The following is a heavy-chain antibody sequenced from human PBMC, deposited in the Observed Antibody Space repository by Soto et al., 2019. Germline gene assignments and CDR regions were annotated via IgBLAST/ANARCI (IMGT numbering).Heavy chain of an antibody. CDR3: ARDKGNFWSGDGDYYYYGMDV. CDR2: IYYSGST. D-gene: IGHD3-3*01. Sequence: SETLSLTCTVSGGSISSYYWSWIRQPPGKGLEWIGYIYYSGSTNYNPSLKSRVTISVDTSKNQFSLKLSSVTAADTAVYYCARDKGNFWSGDGDYYYYGMDVWGQGTTVTVSS. J-gene: IGHJ6*02. V-gene: IGHV4-59*01. CDR1: GGSISSYY.